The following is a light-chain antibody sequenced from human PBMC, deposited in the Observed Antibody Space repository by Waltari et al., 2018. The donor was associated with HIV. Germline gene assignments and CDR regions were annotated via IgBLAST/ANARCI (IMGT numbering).Light chain of an antibody. CDR2: GTS. J-gene: IGKJ1*01. Sequence: EILMTQSPATLSVSPGERATLSCRASQSVNSNLAWYQQKPGQTPRLLISGTSTRATDIPARFSGSVSGTEFTLTISSLQSEDFAVYYCHHYNNWRETFGQGTKVEIK. CDR3: HHYNNWRET. V-gene: IGKV3-15*01. CDR1: QSVNSN.